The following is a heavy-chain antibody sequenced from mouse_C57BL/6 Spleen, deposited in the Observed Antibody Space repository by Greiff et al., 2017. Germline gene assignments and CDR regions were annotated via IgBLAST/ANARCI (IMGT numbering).Heavy chain of an antibody. CDR3: VRHGVGGMDY. CDR1: GFSFNTYA. D-gene: IGHD1-1*01. V-gene: IGHV10-1*01. Sequence: EVQRVESGGGLVQPKGSLKLSCAASGFSFNTYAMNWVRQAPGKGLEWVARIRSKSNNYATYYADSVKDRFTISRDDSESMLYLQMNNLKTEDTAMYYCVRHGVGGMDYWGQGTSVTVSS. CDR2: IRSKSNNYAT. J-gene: IGHJ4*01.